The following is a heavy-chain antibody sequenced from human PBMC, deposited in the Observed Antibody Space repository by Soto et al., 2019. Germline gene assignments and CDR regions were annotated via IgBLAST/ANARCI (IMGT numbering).Heavy chain of an antibody. CDR2: IYYSGST. V-gene: IGHV4-59*01. CDR3: ARDRGETGTTDYYYYGMDV. D-gene: IGHD1-7*01. CDR1: GGSISSYY. J-gene: IGHJ6*02. Sequence: PSETLSLTCTVPGGSISSYYWSWIRQPPGKGLEWIGYIYYSGSTNYNPSLKSRVTISVDTSKNQFSLKLSSVTAADTAVYYCARDRGETGTTDYYYYGMDVWGQGTTVTVSS.